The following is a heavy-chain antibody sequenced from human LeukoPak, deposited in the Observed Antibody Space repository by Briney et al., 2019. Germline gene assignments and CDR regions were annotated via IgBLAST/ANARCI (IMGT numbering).Heavy chain of an antibody. CDR3: ARGSLGYFDY. CDR2: INTDGSSK. CDR1: GFTFSSYW. Sequence: GGSLRVSCEASGFTFSSYWMHWVRQGPGKGLVWVARINTDGSSKDYADSVKGRFTISRDNAKNSLYLQMNSLRAEDTAVYYCARGSLGYFDYWGQGTLVTVSS. D-gene: IGHD6-13*01. V-gene: IGHV3-74*01. J-gene: IGHJ4*02.